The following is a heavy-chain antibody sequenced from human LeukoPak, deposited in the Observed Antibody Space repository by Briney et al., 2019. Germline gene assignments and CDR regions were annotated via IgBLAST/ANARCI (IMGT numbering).Heavy chain of an antibody. CDR3: VRALETVPLWYFDL. D-gene: IGHD4-17*01. CDR2: INPTSGGT. J-gene: IGHJ2*01. Sequence: VASVKVSCKASGYTFTGYYMHWVRQAPGQGLEWMGWINPTSGGTNYAQQFQGRVTVTRDTSISTAYMELSRLRSDDTAVYYCVRALETVPLWYFDLWGRGTLVTVSS. CDR1: GYTFTGYY. V-gene: IGHV1-2*02.